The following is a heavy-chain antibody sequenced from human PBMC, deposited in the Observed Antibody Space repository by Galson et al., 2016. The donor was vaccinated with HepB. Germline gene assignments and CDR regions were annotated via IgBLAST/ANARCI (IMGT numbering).Heavy chain of an antibody. CDR1: GFTFSSDA. Sequence: SLRLSCAASGFTFSSDAMSWVRQAPGKGLEWVSSISGRGGITNYADSVKGRFTISRDNSRDTLYLQMNSLRAEDTGIYYCAKHHPECGTTNCYVGHWGQGTLVTVSS. CDR3: AKHHPECGTTNCYVGH. CDR2: ISGRGGIT. J-gene: IGHJ4*02. V-gene: IGHV3-23*01. D-gene: IGHD2-2*01.